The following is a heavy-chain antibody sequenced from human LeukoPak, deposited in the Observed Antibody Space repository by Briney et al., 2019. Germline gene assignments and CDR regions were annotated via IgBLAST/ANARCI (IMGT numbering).Heavy chain of an antibody. J-gene: IGHJ3*02. V-gene: IGHV3-7*01. D-gene: IGHD4-17*01. Sequence: GGSLRLSCAASGFTFSSYWMSWVRQAPGKGLEWVANIKQDGSEKYYVDSVKGRFTISRDNAKNSLYLQMNSLRAEDTAVYYCARGYPSRPYDYGVYDAFDIWGQGTMVTVSS. CDR3: ARGYPSRPYDYGVYDAFDI. CDR1: GFTFSSYW. CDR2: IKQDGSEK.